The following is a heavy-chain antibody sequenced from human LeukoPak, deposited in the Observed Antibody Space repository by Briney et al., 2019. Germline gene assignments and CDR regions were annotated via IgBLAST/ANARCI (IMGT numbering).Heavy chain of an antibody. D-gene: IGHD2-21*02. CDR1: GGSISSGGYS. J-gene: IGHJ4*02. V-gene: IGHV4-30-4*07. CDR3: ARGWGPAYCGGDCHRHFDY. Sequence: SETLSLTCAVSGGSISSGGYSYNWIRQPPGKGLEWIGYICNSGSTSYNPSLKSRVTMSVDTSKNQFSLKLSFVTAADTAIYYCARGWGPAYCGGDCHRHFDYWGQGALVTVSS. CDR2: ICNSGST.